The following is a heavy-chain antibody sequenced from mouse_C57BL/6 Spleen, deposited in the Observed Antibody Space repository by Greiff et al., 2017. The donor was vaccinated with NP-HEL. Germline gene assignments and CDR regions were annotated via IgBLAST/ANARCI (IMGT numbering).Heavy chain of an antibody. CDR2: IYPGSGST. Sequence: QVQLQQPGAELVKPGASVKMSCKASGYTFTSYWITWVKQRPGLGLEWIGDIYPGSGSTNYNEKFKSKATLTVDTSSSTAYMQLSSLTSEDSAVYYCARRGDYDEAMDYWGQGTSVTVSS. CDR3: ARRGDYDEAMDY. D-gene: IGHD2-4*01. V-gene: IGHV1-55*01. J-gene: IGHJ4*01. CDR1: GYTFTSYW.